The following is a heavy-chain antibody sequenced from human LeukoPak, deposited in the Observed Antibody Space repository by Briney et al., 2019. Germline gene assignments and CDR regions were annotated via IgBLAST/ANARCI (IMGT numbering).Heavy chain of an antibody. Sequence: GGSLRLSCAASGFTVSSNYMSWVRQAPGKGLEWVANIKQDGCEKYYVDSVKGRFTISRDNAKKSLYLQMNSLRAEDTAVYYCARGAYYYDSSGYWISPDACDIWGQGTMVTVSS. D-gene: IGHD3-22*01. V-gene: IGHV3-7*01. CDR3: ARGAYYYDSSGYWISPDACDI. CDR2: IKQDGCEK. J-gene: IGHJ3*02. CDR1: GFTVSSNY.